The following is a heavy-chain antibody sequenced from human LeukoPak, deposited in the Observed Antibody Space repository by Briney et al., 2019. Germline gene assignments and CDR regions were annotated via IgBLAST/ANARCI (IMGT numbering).Heavy chain of an antibody. J-gene: IGHJ6*04. D-gene: IGHD3-10*02. CDR1: GFTFSSYG. V-gene: IGHV3-30*18. CDR2: ISYDGSNK. CDR3: AELGITMIGGV. Sequence: PGGSLRLSCAASGFTFSSYGMHWVRQAPGKGLEWVAVISYDGSNKYYADSVKGRFTISRDNAKNSLYLQMNSLRAEDTAVYYCAELGITMIGGVWGKATTVTISS.